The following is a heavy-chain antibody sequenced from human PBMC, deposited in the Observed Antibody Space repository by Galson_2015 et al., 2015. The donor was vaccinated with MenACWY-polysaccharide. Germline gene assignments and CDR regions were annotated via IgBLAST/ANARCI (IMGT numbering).Heavy chain of an antibody. CDR1: GFSFTSYA. V-gene: IGHV1-3*01. D-gene: IGHD2-15*01. CDR2: INVGNGNT. Sequence: SVKVSCKASGFSFTSYAMHWVRQAPGQRLEWMGWINVGNGNTKYSQRFQGRVTITRDTSASTAYMELSSLRSEDTAVYYCARDTPGYCSGGSCEDLDHWGQGTLVTVSS. CDR3: ARDTPGYCSGGSCEDLDH. J-gene: IGHJ4*02.